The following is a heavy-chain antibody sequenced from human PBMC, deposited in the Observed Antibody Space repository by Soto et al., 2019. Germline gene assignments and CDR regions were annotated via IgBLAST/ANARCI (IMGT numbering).Heavy chain of an antibody. D-gene: IGHD3-3*01. CDR3: ARDPSRYDFWSGYPAPYYYYYGLDV. V-gene: IGHV3-48*02. CDR1: GFTFSSYS. J-gene: IGHJ6*02. CDR2: ISSSSSTI. Sequence: GGSLRLSCAASGFTFSSYSMNWVRQAPGKGMEWVSYISSSSSTIYYADSVKGRFTISRDNAKNSLYLQMNGLRDEDTAVYYCARDPSRYDFWSGYPAPYYYYYGLDVSGQGTTV.